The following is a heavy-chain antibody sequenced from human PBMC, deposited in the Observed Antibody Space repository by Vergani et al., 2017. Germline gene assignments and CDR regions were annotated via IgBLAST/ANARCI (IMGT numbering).Heavy chain of an antibody. CDR3: ARSIPSYGMDV. J-gene: IGHJ6*02. V-gene: IGHV5-51*01. CDR2: IYPGDSDT. CDR1: GYSLTSYW. Sequence: EVQLVQSGAEVKKPGESLKISCKGSGYSLTSYWIGWVRQMPGQGLAWMGFIYPGDSDTRYSPSFQGQVTISAGKSISPAYLQWSSLKASDTAMYYCARSIPSYGMDVWGRGSTVTVSS. D-gene: IGHD2-2*01.